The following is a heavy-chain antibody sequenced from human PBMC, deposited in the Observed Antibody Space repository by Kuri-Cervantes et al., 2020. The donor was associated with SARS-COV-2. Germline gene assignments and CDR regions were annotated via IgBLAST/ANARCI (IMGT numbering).Heavy chain of an antibody. CDR3: ARESSSSWYWFDP. CDR2: IYYSGST. D-gene: IGHD6-13*01. CDR1: GGSRNNFY. V-gene: IGHV4-59*12. Sequence: GSLRLCCAVYGGSRNNFYWSWIRQPPGKGLEWIGYIYYSGSTNYNPSLKSRVTISVDTSKNQFSLKLSSVTAADTAVYYCARESSSSWYWFDPWGQGTLVTVSS. J-gene: IGHJ5*02.